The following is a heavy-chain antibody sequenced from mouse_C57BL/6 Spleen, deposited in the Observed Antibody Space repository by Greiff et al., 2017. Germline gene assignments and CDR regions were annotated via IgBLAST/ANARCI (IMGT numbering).Heavy chain of an antibody. CDR3: ARYQAYYSPCLDY. V-gene: IGHV1-55*01. J-gene: IGHJ2*01. D-gene: IGHD2-12*01. CDR1: GYTFTSYW. Sequence: QVQLKQPGAELVKPGASVKMSCKASGYTFTSYWITWVKQRPGQGLEWIGDIYPGSGSTNYNEKFKSKATLTVDTSSSTAYMQLSSLTSEDSAVYYCARYQAYYSPCLDYWGQGTTLTVSS. CDR2: IYPGSGST.